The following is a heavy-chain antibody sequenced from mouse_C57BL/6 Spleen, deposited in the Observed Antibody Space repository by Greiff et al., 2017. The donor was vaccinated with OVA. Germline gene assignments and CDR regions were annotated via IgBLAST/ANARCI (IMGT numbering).Heavy chain of an antibody. V-gene: IGHV1-26*01. J-gene: IGHJ3*01. CDR3: ARGGLYDWFAY. CDR2: INPNNGGT. CDR1: GYTFTDYY. Sequence: VQLQQSGPELVKPGASVKISCKASGYTFTDYYMNWVKQSHGKSLEWIGDINPNNGGTSYNQKFKGKATLTVDKSSSTAYMELRSLTSEDSAVYYCARGGLYDWFAYWGQGILVTVSA. D-gene: IGHD2-12*01.